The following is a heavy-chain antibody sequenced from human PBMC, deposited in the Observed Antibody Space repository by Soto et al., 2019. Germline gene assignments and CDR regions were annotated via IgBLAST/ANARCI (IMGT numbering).Heavy chain of an antibody. D-gene: IGHD6-19*01. CDR3: VRGIPGIAVAGRTFYDY. CDR1: GYAFTGYY. CDR2: IDPNSGST. V-gene: IGHV1-2*04. Sequence: GASVKVSCKASGYAFTGYYMHWVRQAPGQGLEWLGWIDPNSGSTNSAQKFQGWVTMTRDTSISTAYMELSRLRSDDTAVYYCVRGIPGIAVAGRTFYDYWGQGTLVTVSS. J-gene: IGHJ4*02.